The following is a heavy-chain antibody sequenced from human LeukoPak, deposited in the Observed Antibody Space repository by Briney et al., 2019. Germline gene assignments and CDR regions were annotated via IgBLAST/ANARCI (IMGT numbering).Heavy chain of an antibody. Sequence: ASVKVSCKASGYTFTGYYMHWVRQAPGQGLEWVGWINPNSGGTNYAQKFQGRVTMTRDTSISTAYMELSRLRSDDTAVYYCARGSSTSWSHYYYYMDVWGKGTTVTISS. CDR1: GYTFTGYY. D-gene: IGHD2-2*01. CDR3: ARGSSTSWSHYYYYMDV. V-gene: IGHV1-2*02. J-gene: IGHJ6*03. CDR2: INPNSGGT.